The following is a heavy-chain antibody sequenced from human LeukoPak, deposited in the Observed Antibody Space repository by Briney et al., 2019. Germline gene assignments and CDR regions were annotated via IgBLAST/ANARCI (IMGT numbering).Heavy chain of an antibody. J-gene: IGHJ5*02. D-gene: IGHD5-18*01. CDR3: ARLGLPRSWFDP. V-gene: IGHV4-59*08. CDR2: IYYSGST. Sequence: SETLSLTCNVSGGSINSYYWSWIRQPPGNGLEWIGYIYYSGSTNYNPSLKSRVTISADTSKNQFSLKLSSVTAADTAVYYCARLGLPRSWFDPWGQGTLVTVSS. CDR1: GGSINSYY.